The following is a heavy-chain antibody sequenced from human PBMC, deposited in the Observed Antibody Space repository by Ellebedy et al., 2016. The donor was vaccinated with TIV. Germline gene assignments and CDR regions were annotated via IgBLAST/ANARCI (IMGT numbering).Heavy chain of an antibody. CDR3: ARDYYDFWTGLDSADV. D-gene: IGHD3-3*01. CDR2: TYSDGTT. V-gene: IGHV3-66*01. CDR1: GFTFSSYG. Sequence: GESLKISCAASGFTFSSYGMHWVRQSPGKGLECISLTYSDGTTHYAESVKGRFSTSRDTAKNTLYLQMNSLRGEDTALYYCARDYYDFWTGLDSADVWGQGTIVTVSS. J-gene: IGHJ3*01.